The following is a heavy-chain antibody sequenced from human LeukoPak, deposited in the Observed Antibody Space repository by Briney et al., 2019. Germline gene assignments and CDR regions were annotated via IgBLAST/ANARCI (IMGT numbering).Heavy chain of an antibody. V-gene: IGHV1-18*04. CDR2: ISAYNGNT. CDR3: ARLTYDYGDYVAFDY. Sequence: ASVKVSCKASGYTFTGYYMHWVRQAPGQGLEWMGWISAYNGNTNYAQKLQGRVTMTTDTSTSTAYMELRSLRSDDTAVYYCARLTYDYGDYVAFDYWGQGTLVTVSS. J-gene: IGHJ4*02. CDR1: GYTFTGYY. D-gene: IGHD4-17*01.